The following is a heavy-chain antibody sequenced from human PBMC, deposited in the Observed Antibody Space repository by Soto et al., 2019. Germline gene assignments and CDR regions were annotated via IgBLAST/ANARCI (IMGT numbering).Heavy chain of an antibody. Sequence: PSQTLPLTCAISGVSVSSNSAAWNRITLSPSRGLEWLERPYCRSRWYNDYAVSVRSRLTVNPDTSTNQCSLQLTSVTPEDTAVYYCAGTTSHQWYYMGVWGKGTTVTVSS. CDR3: AGTTSHQWYYMGV. CDR2: PYCRSRWYN. CDR1: GVSVSSNSAA. D-gene: IGHD1-7*01. V-gene: IGHV6-1*01. J-gene: IGHJ6*03.